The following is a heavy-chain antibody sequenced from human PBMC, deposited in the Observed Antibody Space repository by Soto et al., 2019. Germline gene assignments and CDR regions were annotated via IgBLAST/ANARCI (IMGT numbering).Heavy chain of an antibody. Sequence: SETLSLTCTVSGGSIRTYYWNWICQPPGKGLEWIGYMYYGGSTNYNPSLKSRVTVSGDTSKNDFSLKLTSVTAADTAVYYCARSTGYGDSYFDYCGRGTLVTXSS. CDR1: GGSIRTYY. CDR3: ARSTGYGDSYFDY. CDR2: MYYGGST. D-gene: IGHD5-18*01. V-gene: IGHV4-59*01. J-gene: IGHJ4*02.